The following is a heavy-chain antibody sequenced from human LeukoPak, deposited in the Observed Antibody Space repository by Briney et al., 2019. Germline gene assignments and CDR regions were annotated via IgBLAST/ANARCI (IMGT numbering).Heavy chain of an antibody. CDR3: ASYGGFTSATLVDLL. CDR1: GFSFSVYS. Sequence: GGSPRLSCAASGFSFSVYSMNWVRQAPGKGLEWVSSISSRSYTDYADSVRGRFTISRDNAKNSLFLQMSSLRAEDTAVYYCASYGGFTSATLVDLLWGQGTLVTVSS. D-gene: IGHD4-23*01. V-gene: IGHV3-69-1*01. J-gene: IGHJ4*02. CDR2: ISSRSYT.